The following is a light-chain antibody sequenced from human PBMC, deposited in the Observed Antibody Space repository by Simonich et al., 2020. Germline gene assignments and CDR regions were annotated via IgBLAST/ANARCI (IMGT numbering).Light chain of an antibody. V-gene: IGKV1-16*01. CDR3: QQYNSYHT. Sequence: GDRVTITCRASQGISNSLAWYQQKPGKAPKLLLYAASRLESGVPSRFSGSGSGTEFTLTISSLQPDDFATYYCQQYNSYHTFGQGTKLEIK. CDR2: AAS. CDR1: QGISNS. J-gene: IGKJ2*01.